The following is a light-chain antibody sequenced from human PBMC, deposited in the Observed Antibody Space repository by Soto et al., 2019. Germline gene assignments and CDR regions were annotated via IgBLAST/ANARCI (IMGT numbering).Light chain of an antibody. Sequence: IQLTQSPANVSAHLGHTVTVTCWASQSVSGWLAWYQQKPGEAPKLLIYDASALPRGVPSRFSGSGSGTKFTLTIASLQPDDFATYYCQQYHTSSITLGQGTRLEIK. V-gene: IGKV1-5*01. CDR2: DAS. CDR3: QQYHTSSIT. J-gene: IGKJ5*01. CDR1: QSVSGW.